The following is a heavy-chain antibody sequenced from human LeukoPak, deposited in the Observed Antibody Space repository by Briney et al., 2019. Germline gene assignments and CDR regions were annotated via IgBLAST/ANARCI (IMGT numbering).Heavy chain of an antibody. CDR3: ARVHYNTAMVDIDY. D-gene: IGHD5-18*01. CDR1: GFTFSSYE. J-gene: IGHJ4*02. CDR2: ISSSGSTI. Sequence: PGGSLRLSCAASGFTFSSYEMNWVRQAPGRGLEWVSYISSSGSTIYYADSVKGRFTISRDNAKNSLYLQMNSLRAEDTAVYYCARVHYNTAMVDIDYWGQGTLVTVSS. V-gene: IGHV3-48*03.